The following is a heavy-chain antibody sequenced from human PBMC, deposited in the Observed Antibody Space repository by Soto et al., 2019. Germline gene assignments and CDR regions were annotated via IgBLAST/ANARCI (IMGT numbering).Heavy chain of an antibody. V-gene: IGHV1-8*01. CDR1: GYTFTSYD. D-gene: IGHD6-13*01. Sequence: QVRLVQSGAEVKKPGASVKVSCKASGYTFTSYDINWVRQATGQGLEWMGWMNPNSGNTGYAQKFQGRVTMTRNTSISKAYRELSSVRSEDKAVYYCARGTAAENGDAFDIWGQGTMVTVSS. J-gene: IGHJ3*02. CDR2: MNPNSGNT. CDR3: ARGTAAENGDAFDI.